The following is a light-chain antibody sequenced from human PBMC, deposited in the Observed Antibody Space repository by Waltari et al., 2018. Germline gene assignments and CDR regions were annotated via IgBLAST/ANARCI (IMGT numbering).Light chain of an antibody. V-gene: IGKV3-20*01. CDR2: HAS. J-gene: IGKJ1*01. CDR3: QKYESLPAT. Sequence: EIVLTQSPGTLSLSPGESAPLSCRASQSVGRYFVWYQQKPGQAPRLLNYHASIRATGIPDRFSGSGSVTDFSLTISRLEPEDFAVYYCQKYESLPATFGQGTKVEI. CDR1: QSVGRY.